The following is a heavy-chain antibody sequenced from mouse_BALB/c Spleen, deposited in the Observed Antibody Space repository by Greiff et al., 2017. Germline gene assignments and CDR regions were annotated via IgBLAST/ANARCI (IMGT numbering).Heavy chain of an antibody. V-gene: IGHV5-4*02. Sequence: EVQRVESGGGLVKPGGSLKLSCAASGFTFSDYYMYWVRQTPEKRLEWVATISDGGSYTYYPDSVKGRFTISRDNAKNNLYLQMSSLKSEDTAMYYCARGDYRAWFAYWGQGTLVTVSA. D-gene: IGHD2-14*01. CDR2: ISDGGSYT. CDR1: GFTFSDYY. CDR3: ARGDYRAWFAY. J-gene: IGHJ3*01.